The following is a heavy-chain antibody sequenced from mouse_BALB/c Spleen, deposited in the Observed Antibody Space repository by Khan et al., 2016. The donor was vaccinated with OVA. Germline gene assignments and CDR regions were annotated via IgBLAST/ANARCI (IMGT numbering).Heavy chain of an antibody. D-gene: IGHD2-10*02. V-gene: IGHV1-39*01. J-gene: IGHJ2*01. Sequence: VQLKQSGPELEKPGASVKISCKASGYSFTGYNMNWVKQSNGKSLEWIGNIDPYYGGATYNQKFKGKATLTVDKSYSTAYMQLKTLTSEDSAVYYCARGYGNCVRYDFDYWGQGTTLTVSS. CDR3: ARGYGNCVRYDFDY. CDR1: GYSFTGYN. CDR2: IDPYYGGA.